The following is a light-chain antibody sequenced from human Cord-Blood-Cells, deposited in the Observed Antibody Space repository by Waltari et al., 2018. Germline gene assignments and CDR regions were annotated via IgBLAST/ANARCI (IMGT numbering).Light chain of an antibody. CDR3: SSYAGSNNWDVV. CDR2: EVS. Sequence: QSALIQPPSASGSPGQSVTISCTGTSSDVGGYNYVSWYQQHPGKAPKLMIYEVSKRASGVPDRFSGSKSGNTASLTVSGLQAEDEADYYCSSYAGSNNWDVVFGGGTKLTVL. V-gene: IGLV2-8*01. J-gene: IGLJ2*01. CDR1: SSDVGGYNY.